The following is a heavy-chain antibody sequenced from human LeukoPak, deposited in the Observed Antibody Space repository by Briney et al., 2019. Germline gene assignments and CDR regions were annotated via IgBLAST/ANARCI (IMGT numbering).Heavy chain of an antibody. Sequence: PGGSLRLSCAASGFTFSSYAMSWVRQAPGKGLEWVSAISGSGGSTYYADSVKGRFTISRDNSKNTLYLQMNSLRAEDTAVYYCAALLGYCSSTSCYSVGSHYYYYGMDVWGQGTTVTVSS. CDR1: GFTFSSYA. D-gene: IGHD2-2*01. J-gene: IGHJ6*02. V-gene: IGHV3-23*01. CDR2: ISGSGGST. CDR3: AALLGYCSSTSCYSVGSHYYYYGMDV.